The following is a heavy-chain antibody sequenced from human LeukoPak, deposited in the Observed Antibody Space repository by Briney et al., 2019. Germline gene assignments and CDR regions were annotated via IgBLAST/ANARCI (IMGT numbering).Heavy chain of an antibody. CDR2: IWYDASNK. Sequence: SLRLSCAASGFTFSSFGMHWVRQAPGKGLEWVAVIWYDASNKYYADSVKGRFTISRDNSKNTPYLQMNSLRDDDTAVYYCVRGVGVSRFNYFDPWGQGTLVTVS. CDR1: GFTFSSFG. J-gene: IGHJ5*02. CDR3: VRGVGVSRFNYFDP. D-gene: IGHD1-26*01. V-gene: IGHV3-33*01.